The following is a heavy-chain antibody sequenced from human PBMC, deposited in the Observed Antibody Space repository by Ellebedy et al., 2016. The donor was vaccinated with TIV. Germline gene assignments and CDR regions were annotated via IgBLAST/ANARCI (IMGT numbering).Heavy chain of an antibody. V-gene: IGHV5-51*01. CDR1: GYSFASNW. Sequence: GESLKISCQASGYSFASNWIGWVRQMPGKGLECVGIIYPGDSETTYSPSFQGQVTISADKSTNSAYLQWNSLTASDTAMYYCARLPVAAAGLYYFDLWGQGTLITVSS. CDR2: IYPGDSET. CDR3: ARLPVAAAGLYYFDL. D-gene: IGHD6-13*01. J-gene: IGHJ4*02.